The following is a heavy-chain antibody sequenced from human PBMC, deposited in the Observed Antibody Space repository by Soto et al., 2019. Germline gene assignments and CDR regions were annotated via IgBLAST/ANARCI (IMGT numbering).Heavy chain of an antibody. CDR3: AKDSVGRPFDY. D-gene: IGHD1-26*01. Sequence: EVQLLESGGDLVQPGGSLRLSCAASGFRFSSYSMSWVRQTPGKGLEWVSLITGSGDRTYYADSVKGRFTVSRDNSKDTLFLQMSSLTVEDTAVYCCAKDSVGRPFDYWGQGTLVTVSS. CDR1: GFRFSSYS. CDR2: ITGSGDRT. J-gene: IGHJ4*02. V-gene: IGHV3-23*01.